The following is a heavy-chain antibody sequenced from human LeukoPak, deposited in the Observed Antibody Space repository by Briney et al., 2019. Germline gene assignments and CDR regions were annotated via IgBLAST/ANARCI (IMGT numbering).Heavy chain of an antibody. J-gene: IGHJ6*02. CDR2: IIPIFGTA. V-gene: IGHV1-69*13. Sequence: SVKVSCKASGGTFSSYAISWVRQAPGQWLEWMGGIIPIFGTANYAQKFQGRVTITADESTSTAYMELSSLRSEDTAVYYCAGLPMGYYYGSGSYYRAYGMDVWGQGTTVTVSS. D-gene: IGHD3-10*01. CDR3: AGLPMGYYYGSGSYYRAYGMDV. CDR1: GGTFSSYA.